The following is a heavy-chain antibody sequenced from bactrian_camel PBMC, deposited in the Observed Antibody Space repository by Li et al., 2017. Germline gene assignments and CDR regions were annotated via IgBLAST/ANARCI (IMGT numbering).Heavy chain of an antibody. CDR1: GLTFDNSD. D-gene: IGHD3*01. CDR2: IRRRDGREIT. Sequence: HVQLVESGGGSVQAGDSLTLSCTTSGLTFDNSDVEWYHQVPGKECDWVSTIRRRDGREITYYADSVKGRFTISQDNAKNTVYLQMNSLKPEDAAVYYCAADRFPKDYCFSAQSGTQVTVS. J-gene: IGHJ4*01. V-gene: IGHV3S63*01.